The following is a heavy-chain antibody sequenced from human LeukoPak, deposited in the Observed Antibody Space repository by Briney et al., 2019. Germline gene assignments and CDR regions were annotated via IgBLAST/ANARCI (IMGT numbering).Heavy chain of an antibody. CDR3: ARGRYDFWGGSTLDY. Sequence: GGSLRLSCAASGFTVSSYYMSWVRQAPGKGLECVSAISSDGGSTYYAGSVKGRFSISRDTSKKTMFLQMGSLRAEDMAIYYCARGRYDFWGGSTLDYWGQGALVTVSS. D-gene: IGHD3-3*01. J-gene: IGHJ4*02. CDR1: GFTVSSYY. CDR2: ISSDGGST. V-gene: IGHV3-64*02.